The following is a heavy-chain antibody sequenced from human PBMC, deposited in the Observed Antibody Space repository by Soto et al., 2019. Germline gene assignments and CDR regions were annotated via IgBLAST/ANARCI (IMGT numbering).Heavy chain of an antibody. J-gene: IGHJ4*02. D-gene: IGHD3-10*01. V-gene: IGHV3-30-3*02. CDR2: TSYDGLNT. CDR3: AKSSSGLRDYFDS. Sequence: QMQLVESGGGVVQPGGSLRLSCDASGFTLSTFAMHWVRQAPGKGLEWVATTSYDGLNTFYGESVRGRFSISRDTSQNTLFLQMNSLKTEDTAVYYCAKSSSGLRDYFDSWGRGTLVTVSS. CDR1: GFTLSTFA.